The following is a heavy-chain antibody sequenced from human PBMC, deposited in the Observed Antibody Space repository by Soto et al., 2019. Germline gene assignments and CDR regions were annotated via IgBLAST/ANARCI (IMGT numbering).Heavy chain of an antibody. V-gene: IGHV3-9*01. CDR2: ISWNSGSI. J-gene: IGHJ6*02. CDR3: AKEGRDTAMDYYYYGMDV. CDR1: GFTFDDYA. D-gene: IGHD5-18*01. Sequence: GGSLRLSCAASGFTFDDYAMRWVRQAPGKGLEWVSGISWNSGSIGYADSVKGRFTISRDNAKNSLYLQMNSLRAEDTALYYCAKEGRDTAMDYYYYGMDVWGQGTTVTVSS.